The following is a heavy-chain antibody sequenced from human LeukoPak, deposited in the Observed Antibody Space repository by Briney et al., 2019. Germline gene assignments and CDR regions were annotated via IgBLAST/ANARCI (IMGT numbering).Heavy chain of an antibody. Sequence: PGGSLRLSCAASGFTFSSYSMNWVRQAPGKGLEWVSYISSSSSTIYYADSVKGRFTISRDNAKNSLYLQMNSLRAEDTAVYYCARDADQWLPTFDYWGQGTLVTVSS. J-gene: IGHJ4*02. CDR1: GFTFSSYS. CDR2: ISSSSSTI. D-gene: IGHD6-19*01. V-gene: IGHV3-48*04. CDR3: ARDADQWLPTFDY.